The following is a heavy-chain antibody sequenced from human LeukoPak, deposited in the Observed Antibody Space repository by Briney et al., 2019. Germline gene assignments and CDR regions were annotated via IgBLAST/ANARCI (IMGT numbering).Heavy chain of an antibody. Sequence: GGSLRLSCAASGFTFSSYSMNWVRQAPGKGLEWVSSISSSSSYIYYADSVKGRFTISRDNAKNSLYLQMNSLRAEDTAVYYCARGDSSGYYYVSYFDYWGQGTLVTVSS. D-gene: IGHD3-22*01. CDR3: ARGDSSGYYYVSYFDY. CDR2: ISSSSSYI. CDR1: GFTFSSYS. J-gene: IGHJ4*02. V-gene: IGHV3-21*01.